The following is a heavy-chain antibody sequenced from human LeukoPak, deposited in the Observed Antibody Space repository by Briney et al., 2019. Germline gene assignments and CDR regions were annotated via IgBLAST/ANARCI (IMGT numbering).Heavy chain of an antibody. Sequence: RPSETLSLTCTVSGYSISSGYYWGWIRQPPGMGLEWIGSFNHRGSAYYNPSLKSRVTISVDPSNNQFSLTLSSVTAADTAVYYCARVSSSGGGDSFDYWGQGTLVTVSS. V-gene: IGHV4-38-2*02. CDR2: FNHRGSA. CDR3: ARVSSSGGGDSFDY. J-gene: IGHJ4*02. D-gene: IGHD3-22*01. CDR1: GYSISSGYY.